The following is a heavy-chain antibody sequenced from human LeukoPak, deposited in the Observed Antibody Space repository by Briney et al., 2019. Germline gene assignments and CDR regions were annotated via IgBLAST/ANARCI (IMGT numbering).Heavy chain of an antibody. Sequence: KPSETLSLTCAVYGGSFSGYYWGWIRQPPGEGLGWIGEINHSGSTNYNPSLKSRVTISVDTSKNQFSLKLSSVTAADTAAYYCAREGDYYDTSGTLDYWGQGTLVTVSS. CDR2: INHSGST. D-gene: IGHD3-22*01. V-gene: IGHV4-34*01. J-gene: IGHJ4*02. CDR1: GGSFSGYY. CDR3: AREGDYYDTSGTLDY.